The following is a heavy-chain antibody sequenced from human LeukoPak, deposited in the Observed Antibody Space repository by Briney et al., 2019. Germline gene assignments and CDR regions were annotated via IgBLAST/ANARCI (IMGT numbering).Heavy chain of an antibody. J-gene: IGHJ4*02. CDR1: GFTFSGYE. CDR2: IKQDGSEK. Sequence: GGSLRLSCAASGFTFSGYEMHWVRQAPGKGLEWVATIKQDGSEKYYVDSVKGRFTISRDNAKNSLYLQMNSLRAEDTAVYYCARDRNTDFWSGYYTNYCDYWGQGTLVTVSS. CDR3: ARDRNTDFWSGYYTNYCDY. V-gene: IGHV3-7*01. D-gene: IGHD3-3*01.